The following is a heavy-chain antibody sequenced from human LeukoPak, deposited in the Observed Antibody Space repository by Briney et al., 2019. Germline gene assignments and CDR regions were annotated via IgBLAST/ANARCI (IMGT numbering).Heavy chain of an antibody. Sequence: SQTLSLTCTVSGGSISSGSYYWSWIRQPAGKGLEWIGRIYTSGSTNYNPSLKSRVTISVDTSKNQFSLKLSSVTAADTAVYYCARSAPLRYFDWLPFDYWGQGTLVTVSS. V-gene: IGHV4-61*02. CDR1: GGSISSGSYY. D-gene: IGHD3-9*01. CDR3: ARSAPLRYFDWLPFDY. J-gene: IGHJ4*02. CDR2: IYTSGST.